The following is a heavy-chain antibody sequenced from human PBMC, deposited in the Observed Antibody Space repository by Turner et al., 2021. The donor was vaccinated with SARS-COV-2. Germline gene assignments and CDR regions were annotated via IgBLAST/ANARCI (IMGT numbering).Heavy chain of an antibody. CDR2: IAYDGSDK. Sequence: QLVGSVVVVFLFVRSLILPCSASGFSFSIYGMHWVRQAPGKGLEWVANIAYDGSDKYYAESVEGRFTISRDNSKNTLYLQINSRRAEDTAVYYCAKGAPYGDYLRSDYWGQGTLVTVSS. CDR1: GFSFSIYG. V-gene: IGHV3-30*18. J-gene: IGHJ4*02. CDR3: AKGAPYGDYLRSDY. D-gene: IGHD4-17*01.